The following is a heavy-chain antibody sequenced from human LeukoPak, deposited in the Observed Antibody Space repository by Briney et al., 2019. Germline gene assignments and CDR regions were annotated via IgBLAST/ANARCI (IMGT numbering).Heavy chain of an antibody. Sequence: GGSLRLSCAASGFTFSSFGMHRVRQAPGKGLEWVAFIRYDGNNEYYADSVKGRFTISRDNSKSTLYLQMNSLRAEDTAVYYCAKDTYYYDSSGYYGTFDYWGQGTLVTVSS. CDR3: AKDTYYYDSSGYYGTFDY. D-gene: IGHD3-22*01. V-gene: IGHV3-30*02. CDR1: GFTFSSFG. J-gene: IGHJ4*02. CDR2: IRYDGNNE.